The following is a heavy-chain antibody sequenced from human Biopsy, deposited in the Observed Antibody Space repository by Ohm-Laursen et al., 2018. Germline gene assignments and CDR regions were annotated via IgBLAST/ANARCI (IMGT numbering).Heavy chain of an antibody. V-gene: IGHV1-2*02. D-gene: IGHD5-18*01. Sequence: SSVKVSCKASGYTFSGYYMQWVRQAPGQGLEWMGWINPNNGGTNYAHKFQGRVTMTRDTSISTAYIHLSGLTSDDTAVYYCARLAYSEYRRDPLDVWGQGTMVTVSS. CDR2: INPNNGGT. J-gene: IGHJ3*01. CDR1: GYTFSGYY. CDR3: ARLAYSEYRRDPLDV.